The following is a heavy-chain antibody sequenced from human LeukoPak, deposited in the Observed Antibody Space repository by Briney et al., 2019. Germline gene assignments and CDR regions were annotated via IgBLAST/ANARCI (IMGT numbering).Heavy chain of an antibody. D-gene: IGHD3-22*01. V-gene: IGHV3-7*01. Sequence: GGSLRLSCAASGFTFSSYAMSWVRQAPGKGLEWVANIKQDGSEKYYVDSVKGRFTISRDNAKNSLYLQMNSLRAEDTAVYYCARGGRGSVAVVAPRSFDIWGQGTMVTVSS. J-gene: IGHJ3*02. CDR3: ARGGRGSVAVVAPRSFDI. CDR1: GFTFSSYA. CDR2: IKQDGSEK.